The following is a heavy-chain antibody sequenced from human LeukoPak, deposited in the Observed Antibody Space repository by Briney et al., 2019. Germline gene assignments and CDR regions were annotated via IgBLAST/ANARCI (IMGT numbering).Heavy chain of an antibody. D-gene: IGHD1-26*01. CDR2: IYHSGST. CDR1: DYSISSGFY. V-gene: IGHV4-38-2*02. Sequence: SETLSLTCSVSDYSISSGFYWGWIRQPPGKGLEWIGSIYHSGSTYYNPSLKSRVTISVDTSKNHFSLKLTSVTAADTAVYYCARQFSGSLNWFDPWGQGTLVTVSS. CDR3: ARQFSGSLNWFDP. J-gene: IGHJ5*02.